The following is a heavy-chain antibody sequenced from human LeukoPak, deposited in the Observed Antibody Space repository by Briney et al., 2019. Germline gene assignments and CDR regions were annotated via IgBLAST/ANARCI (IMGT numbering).Heavy chain of an antibody. D-gene: IGHD3-9*01. V-gene: IGHV3-30*02. CDR3: AKDMGSYYDISLGAFDI. J-gene: IGHJ3*02. CDR2: IRYDGTNK. CDR1: GFSFSSYG. Sequence: GGSLRLSCAASGFSFSSYGMHWVRQAPGKGLEWVAFIRYDGTNKYHADSVKGRFTISRDNSKNTLYLQMNSLRAEDTAVYYCAKDMGSYYDISLGAFDIWGQGTMVTVSS.